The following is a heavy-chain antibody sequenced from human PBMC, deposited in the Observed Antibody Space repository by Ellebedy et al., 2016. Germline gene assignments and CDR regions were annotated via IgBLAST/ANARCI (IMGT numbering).Heavy chain of an antibody. V-gene: IGHV3-23*01. CDR2: ISTSGGYT. CDR1: EFTFSSHP. Sequence: GESLKISXAASEFTFSSHPMSWVRQAPGKGLKWVSTISTSGGYTFYADSVKGRFVISRDNSKNTLYLQMNNLRAEDTATYYCATSPRIVASPKMDYWGQGTQVAVSS. D-gene: IGHD2/OR15-2a*01. CDR3: ATSPRIVASPKMDY. J-gene: IGHJ4*02.